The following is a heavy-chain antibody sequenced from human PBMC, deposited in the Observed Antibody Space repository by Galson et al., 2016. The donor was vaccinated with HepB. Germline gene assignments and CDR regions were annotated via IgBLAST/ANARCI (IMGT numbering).Heavy chain of an antibody. Sequence: SLRLSCAASGFTFSSYWMHWVRQTPGKGLVWVSRMNSDGIRTSHADSVAGRFTISRDNSKNNVYLQMSSLRADDTAVYYCAKDGGTWGYYYGDWNLDLWGRGTLVTVSS. V-gene: IGHV3-74*01. CDR1: GFTFSSYW. J-gene: IGHJ2*01. D-gene: IGHD3-22*01. CDR3: AKDGGTWGYYYGDWNLDL. CDR2: MNSDGIRT.